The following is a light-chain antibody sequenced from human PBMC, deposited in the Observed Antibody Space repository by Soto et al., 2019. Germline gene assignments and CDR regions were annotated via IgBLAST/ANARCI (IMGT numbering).Light chain of an antibody. CDR1: SSDVGGYNY. CDR2: DVS. Sequence: QSALTQPASVSGSPGQSITISCTGTSSDVGGYNYVSWYQQHPGKAPKLMIYDVSNRPSGVSTRFSGSKSGNTASLTISGLQAEDEADYYCSSYTSSSTSDVVFGGGTKLTVL. V-gene: IGLV2-14*01. J-gene: IGLJ2*01. CDR3: SSYTSSSTSDVV.